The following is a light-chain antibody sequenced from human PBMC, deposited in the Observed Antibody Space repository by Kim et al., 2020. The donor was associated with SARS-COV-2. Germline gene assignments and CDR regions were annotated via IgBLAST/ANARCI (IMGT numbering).Light chain of an antibody. CDR3: QVWDSFTDHYV. V-gene: IGLV3-21*04. Sequence: SYELTQPPSVSVAPGQAAKITCGGTNIGIRSVHWYRQKPGQAPAVVIRYDSDRPSGIPERFSASNSGNTAILTITRVEAGDEADYYCQVWDSFTDHYVFG. J-gene: IGLJ1*01. CDR1: NIGIRS. CDR2: YDS.